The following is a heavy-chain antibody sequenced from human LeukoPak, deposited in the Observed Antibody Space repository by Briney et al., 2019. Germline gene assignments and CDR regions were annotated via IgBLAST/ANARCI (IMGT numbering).Heavy chain of an antibody. CDR2: ISSSSSTI. CDR1: GFTFSSYS. CDR3: ARSGDFPHVHWFDP. D-gene: IGHD3-3*01. J-gene: IGHJ5*02. Sequence: GGSLRLSCAASGFTFSSYSMNWVRQAPGKGLEWVSYISSSSSTIYYADSVKGRFTISRDNAKKSVYLQMNSLRAQDTAGYFCARSGDFPHVHWFDPSGQGALVTASS. V-gene: IGHV3-48*01.